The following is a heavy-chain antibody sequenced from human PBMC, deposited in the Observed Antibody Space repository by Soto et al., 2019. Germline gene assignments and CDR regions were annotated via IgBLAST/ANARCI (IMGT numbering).Heavy chain of an antibody. V-gene: IGHV3-30-3*01. J-gene: IGHJ4*02. D-gene: IGHD6-13*01. CDR3: ARDRSIGQQLPRYYFDY. CDR1: GSTFGSYA. Sequence: GGSLRLSCAASGSTFGSYAMHWVRQAPGKGLEWVAVISYDGSNKYYADSVKGRFTISRDNSKNTLYLQMNSLRAEDTAVYYCARDRSIGQQLPRYYFDYWGQGTLVTVSS. CDR2: ISYDGSNK.